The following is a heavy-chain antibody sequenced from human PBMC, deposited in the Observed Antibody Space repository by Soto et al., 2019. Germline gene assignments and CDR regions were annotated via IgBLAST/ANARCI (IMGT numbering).Heavy chain of an antibody. CDR2: IHPADSDT. CDR3: ARNRGGSSAWRVDF. Sequence: EVQLVQSGAEVKKPGESLKISCKGSGYTFTDYWITWVRQMPGGGLEWMGIIHPADSDTRYSPSLQGQVTISADKSTSTAYLQWNSLKPSDSAIYYCARNRGGSSAWRVDFWGQGALVTVSS. CDR1: GYTFTDYW. J-gene: IGHJ4*02. D-gene: IGHD3-22*01. V-gene: IGHV5-51*03.